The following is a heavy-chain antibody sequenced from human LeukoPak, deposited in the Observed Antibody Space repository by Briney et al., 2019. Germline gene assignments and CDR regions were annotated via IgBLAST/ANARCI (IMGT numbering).Heavy chain of an antibody. V-gene: IGHV3-21*01. D-gene: IGHD2-15*01. CDR3: AKDPHIYCSGGSCSSIDY. CDR2: IGSNSIHI. J-gene: IGHJ4*02. CDR1: GFSVSDFT. Sequence: GGSLRLSCAVSGFSVSDFTMNWVRQAPGKGLEWVSSIGSNSIHIYYSDSAKGRFTISRDNSKNTLYLQMNSLRAEDTAVYYCAKDPHIYCSGGSCSSIDYWGQGTLVTVSS.